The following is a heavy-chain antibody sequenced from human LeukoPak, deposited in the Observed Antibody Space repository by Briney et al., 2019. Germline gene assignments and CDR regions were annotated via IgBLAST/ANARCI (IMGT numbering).Heavy chain of an antibody. CDR3: ARRLRTGGFDI. CDR1: GYSFTTYW. J-gene: IGHJ3*02. D-gene: IGHD1-1*01. V-gene: IGHV5-51*01. Sequence: GESLKISCMGSGYSFTTYWIDWVRQVLGKGLEWMGLIQPADSQTRYNPSFQGQVTLSDDKSINTAYLQWSSLRPSDTAMYYCARRLRTGGFDIWGQGTEVTVSS. CDR2: IQPADSQT.